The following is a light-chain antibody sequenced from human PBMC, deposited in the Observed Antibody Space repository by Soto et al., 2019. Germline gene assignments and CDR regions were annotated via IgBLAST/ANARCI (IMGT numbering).Light chain of an antibody. CDR1: SSDVGGYNY. CDR2: DVS. Sequence: QSALTQPASVSGSPGQSITISCTGTSSDVGGYNYVSWYQQHPGKAPKLMIYDVSNRPSGVSNRFSGSKYGNTASLTISGLQAEDESDYYCSSYTSSSTLNVVFGGGTQRTVL. V-gene: IGLV2-14*01. CDR3: SSYTSSSTLNVV. J-gene: IGLJ2*01.